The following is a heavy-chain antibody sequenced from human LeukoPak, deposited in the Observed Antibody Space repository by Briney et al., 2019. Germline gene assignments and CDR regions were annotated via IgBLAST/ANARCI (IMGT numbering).Heavy chain of an antibody. CDR3: ARLSASCSSTSCAYYFDY. J-gene: IGHJ4*02. CDR2: MNPNSGNT. Sequence: ASVKVSCKASGYTFTSYYMHWVRQAPGQGLEWMGWMNPNSGNTGYAQKFQGRVTMTRNTSMSTAYMELSSLRSEDTAVYYCARLSASCSSTSCAYYFDYWGQGTLVTVSS. V-gene: IGHV1-8*02. D-gene: IGHD2-2*01. CDR1: GYTFTSYY.